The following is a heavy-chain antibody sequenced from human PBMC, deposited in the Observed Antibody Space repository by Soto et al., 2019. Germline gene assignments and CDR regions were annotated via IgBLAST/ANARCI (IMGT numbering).Heavy chain of an antibody. CDR1: GVSISSGGYY. CDR3: ARDGQGGYCSGGSCYGYNWFQP. Sequence: PSETLSLTCTFSGVSISSGGYYCSWIRQHPWKGLEWIGYIYYSGSTYYNPSLKSRVTISVDTSKNQFSLKLSSVTAADTAVYYCARDGQGGYCSGGSCYGYNWFQPWGQGTLVTVSS. J-gene: IGHJ5*02. CDR2: IYYSGST. V-gene: IGHV4-31*03. D-gene: IGHD2-15*01.